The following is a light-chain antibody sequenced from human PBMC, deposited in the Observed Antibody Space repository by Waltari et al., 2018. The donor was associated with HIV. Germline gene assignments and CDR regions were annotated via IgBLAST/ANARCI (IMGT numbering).Light chain of an antibody. V-gene: IGLV3-25*02. CDR3: QSTDRSGSYII. Sequence: SYELTQPPSLSVSPGQTARNTCSGDALSMQPGYSYPQKPGQAPVWVIDKDSGSASGIPGRISGSSLGKTVTFTISGADAEDEAAYFWQSTDRSGSYIIFGGGTNLTVL. CDR1: ALSMQP. J-gene: IGLJ2*01. CDR2: KDS.